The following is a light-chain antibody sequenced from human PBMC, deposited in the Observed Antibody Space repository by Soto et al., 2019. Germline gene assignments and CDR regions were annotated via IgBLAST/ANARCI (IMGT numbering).Light chain of an antibody. CDR1: QSVSSN. V-gene: IGKV3-15*01. Sequence: EVVTTQSPATLSVSLGERATLSCRASQSVSSNLAWYQQKPRQPPRLLIYGASTRATGIPARFTGSGSGTEFTLTISSLQSEDYAFYYCQQYENWPPWTFGQGTKVDIK. J-gene: IGKJ1*01. CDR2: GAS. CDR3: QQYENWPPWT.